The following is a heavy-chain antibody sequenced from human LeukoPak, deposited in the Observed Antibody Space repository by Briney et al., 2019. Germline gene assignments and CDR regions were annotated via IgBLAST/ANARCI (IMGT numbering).Heavy chain of an antibody. CDR1: GGSISSYY. V-gene: IGHV4-4*07. CDR3: ASETVAGTFDY. J-gene: IGHJ4*02. D-gene: IGHD6-19*01. Sequence: SETLSLTCTVSGGSISSYYWSWIRQPAGKGLEWIGRIYASGSTNYNPSLKSRVTMSVDTSKNQFSLKLSSVTAADTAVYYCASETVAGTFDYWGQGTLVTVSS. CDR2: IYASGST.